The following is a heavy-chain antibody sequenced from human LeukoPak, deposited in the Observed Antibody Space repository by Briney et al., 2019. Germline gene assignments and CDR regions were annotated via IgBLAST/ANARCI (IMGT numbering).Heavy chain of an antibody. J-gene: IGHJ5*02. CDR1: GFTFSNYG. V-gene: IGHV3-30*18. CDR2: ISYDGTNK. CDR3: AKGGSASHNWFDP. D-gene: IGHD2-2*01. Sequence: PGGSLRLSCAASGFTFSNYGMHWVRQAPGKGLEWVAVISYDGTNKYYVASVKGRFTISRVNSRNTLYLQMNSLRAEDTAVYYCAKGGSASHNWFDPWGQGTLVTVSS.